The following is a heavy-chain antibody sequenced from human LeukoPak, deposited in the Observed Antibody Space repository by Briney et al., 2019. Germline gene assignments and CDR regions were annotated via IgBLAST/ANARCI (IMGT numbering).Heavy chain of an antibody. V-gene: IGHV3-21*01. J-gene: IGHJ4*02. CDR3: GRGPTLIGVAGRRPLDY. CDR2: ISSGSTYI. Sequence: PGGSLRVSCAASGFTFSSYSMKWVRQAPGKGLEWVSSISSGSTYIYYGDSVKGRFTISRDNAKNSLYLQMSSLRAEDTAVYYCGRGPTLIGVAGRRPLDYWGQGPLRRVSS. D-gene: IGHD6-19*01. CDR1: GFTFSSYS.